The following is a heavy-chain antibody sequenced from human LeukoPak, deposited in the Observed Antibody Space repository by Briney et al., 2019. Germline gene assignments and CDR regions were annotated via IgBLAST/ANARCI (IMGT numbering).Heavy chain of an antibody. CDR2: IYHSGST. CDR1: GGSISSGGYS. V-gene: IGHV4-30-2*01. J-gene: IGHJ4*02. CDR3: ARLYCSSTSCYSGDLAVDY. D-gene: IGHD2-2*01. Sequence: SETLSLTCAVSGGSISSGGYSWSWIRQPPGKGLEWIGYIYHSGSTYYNPSLKSRVTISVDRSKNQFSLKLSSVTAADTAVYYCARLYCSSTSCYSGDLAVDYWGQGTLVTVSS.